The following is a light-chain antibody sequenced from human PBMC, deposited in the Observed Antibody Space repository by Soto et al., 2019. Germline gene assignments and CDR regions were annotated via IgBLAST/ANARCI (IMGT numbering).Light chain of an antibody. J-gene: IGKJ1*01. Sequence: ETVLRQSPATLSLSPGDRATLSCRASQSVTDNYLAWYQQKPGQAPRLVISGASSRTSGIPDRFSGSGSGTDFTLTISRLEPEDFAVYYCQQYGSSPWTFGQGTKVDI. CDR1: QSVTDNY. V-gene: IGKV3-20*01. CDR3: QQYGSSPWT. CDR2: GAS.